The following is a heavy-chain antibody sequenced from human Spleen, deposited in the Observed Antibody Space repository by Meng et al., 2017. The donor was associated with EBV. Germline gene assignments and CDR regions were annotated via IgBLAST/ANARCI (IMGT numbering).Heavy chain of an antibody. D-gene: IGHD6-6*01. Sequence: QVPLRQRRDGLLNPSESLSLALLSCGGSVSDFDRSWIRQPPGKGLDWIGEISHSGSTNYSPSLKSRVTISADMSKNQFSLKVSSVTAADTAVYYCARERSDQVVVGYNWFDPWGQGTLVTVSS. CDR1: GGSVSDFD. V-gene: IGHV4-34*01. CDR3: ARERSDQVVVGYNWFDP. J-gene: IGHJ5*02. CDR2: ISHSGST.